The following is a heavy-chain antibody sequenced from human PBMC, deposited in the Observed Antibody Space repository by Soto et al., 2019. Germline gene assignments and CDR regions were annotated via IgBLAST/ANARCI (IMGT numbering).Heavy chain of an antibody. V-gene: IGHV1-18*01. CDR1: GYTFRSFG. Sequence: VKLVQSGGEVKKPGASVKVSCKATGYTFRSFGISWVRQAPGQGLEWMGWISAYNGNTNYAQKLQGRVTMTTDTSTSTAYMELRSLTSDDTAVYYCARDRSMDYGMDVWGQGTTVTVSS. J-gene: IGHJ6*02. CDR3: ARDRSMDYGMDV. CDR2: ISAYNGNT. D-gene: IGHD2-2*03.